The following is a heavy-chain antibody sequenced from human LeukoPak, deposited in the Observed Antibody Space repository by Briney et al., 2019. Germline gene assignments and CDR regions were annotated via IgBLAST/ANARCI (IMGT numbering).Heavy chain of an antibody. D-gene: IGHD6-13*01. CDR3: ARAVEAALDY. Sequence: GGSLRLSCAASGFTFSSYGMHWVRQAPGKGLEWVANIKEDGSETYYVDSVKGRFTISKDNAKSSLYLQMNNLRVEDTAVYYCARAVEAALDYWGQGTLVTVSS. V-gene: IGHV3-7*01. CDR2: IKEDGSET. CDR1: GFTFSSYG. J-gene: IGHJ4*02.